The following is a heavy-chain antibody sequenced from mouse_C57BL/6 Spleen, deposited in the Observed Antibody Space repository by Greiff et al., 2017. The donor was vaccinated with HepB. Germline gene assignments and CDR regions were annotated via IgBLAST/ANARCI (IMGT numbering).Heavy chain of an antibody. V-gene: IGHV1-81*01. Sequence: QVHVKQSGAELARPGASVKLSCKASGYTFTSYGISWVKQSTGQGLEWIGEIYPRSGNTYYNEKFKGKATLTADKSSSTAYMELRSLTSEDSAVYFCARDDEDYFDYWGQGTTLTVSS. J-gene: IGHJ2*01. CDR1: GYTFTSYG. CDR2: IYPRSGNT. CDR3: ARDDEDYFDY. D-gene: IGHD2-3*01.